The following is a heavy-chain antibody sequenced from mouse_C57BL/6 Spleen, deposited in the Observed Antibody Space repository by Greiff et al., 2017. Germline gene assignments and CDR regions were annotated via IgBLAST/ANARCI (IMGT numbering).Heavy chain of an antibody. D-gene: IGHD2-2*01. J-gene: IGHJ2*01. CDR2: ISSGGDYI. CDR1: GFTFSSYA. CDR3: TRGIYYGFFDY. Sequence: DVMLVESGEGLVKPGGSLKLSCAASGFTFSSYAMSWVRQTPEKRLEWVAYISSGGDYIYYADTVKGRFTISRDNARNTLYLQMSSLKSEDTAMYYCTRGIYYGFFDYWGQGTTLTVSS. V-gene: IGHV5-9-1*02.